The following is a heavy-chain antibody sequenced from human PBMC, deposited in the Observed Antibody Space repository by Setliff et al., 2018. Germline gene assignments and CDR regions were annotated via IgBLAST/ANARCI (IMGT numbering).Heavy chain of an antibody. Sequence: ASVKVSCKASGYTFTGHYIHWVRQAPGQGLVWMGWINPRTGVTNSAQKFQGRVTMTRDTSITTVYMDLSRLKSDDTAVYYCARGTDYHVSGSDWAKDFWGKGTRVTVSS. V-gene: IGHV1-2*02. CDR2: INPRTGVT. J-gene: IGHJ6*04. CDR1: GYTFTGHY. CDR3: ARGTDYHVSGSDWAKDF. D-gene: IGHD3-10*01.